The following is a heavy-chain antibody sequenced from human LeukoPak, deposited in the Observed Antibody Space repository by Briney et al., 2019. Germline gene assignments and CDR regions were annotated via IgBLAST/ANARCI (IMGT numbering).Heavy chain of an antibody. Sequence: GESLKISCKGSGYSFTSYWIGWVRQMPGKGLEWMGIIYPGDSDTRYSPSFQGQVTISADKSISTAYLQWSSLKASDTAMYYCARLPGDYDSSGYYYYYGMDVWGQGTTATVSS. CDR3: ARLPGDYDSSGYYYYYGMDV. CDR1: GYSFTSYW. CDR2: IYPGDSDT. V-gene: IGHV5-51*01. D-gene: IGHD3-22*01. J-gene: IGHJ6*02.